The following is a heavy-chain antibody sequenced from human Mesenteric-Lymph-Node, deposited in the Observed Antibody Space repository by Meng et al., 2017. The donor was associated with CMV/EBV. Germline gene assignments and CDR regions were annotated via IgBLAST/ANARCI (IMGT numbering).Heavy chain of an antibody. V-gene: IGHV3-74*01. CDR1: GFTFSSYW. CDR2: INSDGSST. J-gene: IGHJ6*02. D-gene: IGHD5-18*01. CDR3: ARENTAGPSHGMDV. Sequence: GGSLTLSCAASGFTFSSYWMHWVRQAPGEGLVWVSRINSDGSSTSYADSVKGRFTISRDNAKNTLYLQMNSLRAEETAVYYCARENTAGPSHGMDVWGQGTTVTVSS.